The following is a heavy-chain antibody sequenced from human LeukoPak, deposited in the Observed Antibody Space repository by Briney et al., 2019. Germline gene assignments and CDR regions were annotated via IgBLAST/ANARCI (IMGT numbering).Heavy chain of an antibody. J-gene: IGHJ4*02. CDR3: TTVRPGTSGYSY. V-gene: IGHV3-15*01. CDR2: VRSKADGGTT. CDR1: GFTFSSAW. D-gene: IGHD3-22*01. Sequence: GGSLRLSCAASGFTFSSAWMTWVRQAPGKGLEWVGRVRSKADGGTTDYAAPAKGRFTISRNDSKNTVLLQMNSLKTEDTAVYYCTTVRPGTSGYSYWGQGTLVTVSS.